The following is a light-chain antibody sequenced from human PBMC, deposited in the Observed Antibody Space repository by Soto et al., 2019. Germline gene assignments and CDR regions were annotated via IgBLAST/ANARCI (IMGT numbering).Light chain of an antibody. Sequence: EIVLTQSPATLSLFPGERATLSCRASQSVSSYLAWYQQRPGQAPRLLIYDASNRATGIPSRFSGSGSGTDFTLTISSLEPEDFAVYYRQQRTNWRRTFGGGTKVEIK. J-gene: IGKJ4*01. CDR2: DAS. CDR1: QSVSSY. CDR3: QQRTNWRRT. V-gene: IGKV3-11*01.